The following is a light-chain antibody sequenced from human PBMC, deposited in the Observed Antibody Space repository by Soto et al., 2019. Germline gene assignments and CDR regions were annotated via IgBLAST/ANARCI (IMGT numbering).Light chain of an antibody. V-gene: IGKV3-15*01. Sequence: EIVMTQSPATLSLSPGQRATLSCRASQSVSSKLAWYQQRPGQAPRLLIYSASTRATGIPARFSGSGSGTEFTLTISSLQSEDFAVYYCQQRYNWPPITFXQGTRLEIK. CDR1: QSVSSK. CDR2: SAS. CDR3: QQRYNWPPIT. J-gene: IGKJ5*01.